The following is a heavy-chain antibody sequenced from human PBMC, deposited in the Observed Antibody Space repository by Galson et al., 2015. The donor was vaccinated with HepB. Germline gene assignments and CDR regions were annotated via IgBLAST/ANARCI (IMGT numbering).Heavy chain of an antibody. CDR2: MNTNTGKP. Sequence: SCKASGYTLTDYVVNWVRQAPGQGLEWMGWMNTNTGKPTYAPGFAGRFVFSLDTSVTTAYLQISSLETDDTAVYYCARSPLRFLDWLPYYDSYYMDVWGEGTTVTVSS. V-gene: IGHV7-4-1*02. D-gene: IGHD3-3*01. J-gene: IGHJ6*03. CDR3: ARSPLRFLDWLPYYDSYYMDV. CDR1: GYTLTDYV.